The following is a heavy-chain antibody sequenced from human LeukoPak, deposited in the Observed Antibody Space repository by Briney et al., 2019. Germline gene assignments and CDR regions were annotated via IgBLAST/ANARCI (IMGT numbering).Heavy chain of an antibody. CDR3: ARDPGGTWGFDY. CDR1: GYTFTSHG. D-gene: IGHD7-27*01. V-gene: IGHV1-18*01. CDR2: ISIYSGNT. Sequence: ASVKVSCKASGYTFTSHGLSWARQAPGQGLEWMGWISIYSGNTNYAQKFQDRISMTTDTSASTAYMELRSLKSDDTAVYYCARDPGGTWGFDYWGQGALVTVSS. J-gene: IGHJ4*02.